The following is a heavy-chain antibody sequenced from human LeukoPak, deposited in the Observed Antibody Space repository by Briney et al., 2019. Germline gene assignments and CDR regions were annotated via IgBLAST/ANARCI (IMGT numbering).Heavy chain of an antibody. CDR1: GYSFTSYG. CDR2: ISAYNGNT. D-gene: IGHD1-26*01. V-gene: IGHV1-18*01. J-gene: IGHJ5*02. CDR3: AKTTHGVGPTGLNP. Sequence: ASVKVSCKASGYSFTSYGITWVRQAPRQGLEWMGWISAYNGNTNYAQKFQGRVTLTTDSSTNTAFMDLRTLTSDDTAVYYCAKTTHGVGPTGLNPWGQGTLVIVSS.